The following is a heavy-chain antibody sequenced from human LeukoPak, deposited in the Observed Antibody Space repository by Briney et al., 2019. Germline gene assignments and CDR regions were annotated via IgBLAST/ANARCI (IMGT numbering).Heavy chain of an antibody. V-gene: IGHV3-30*04. CDR2: ISYDGSNK. CDR3: ARERRDYGDYPPHDAFDI. D-gene: IGHD4-17*01. CDR1: GFTFSSYA. J-gene: IGHJ3*02. Sequence: GGSLRLSCAASGFTFSSYAMHWVRQAPGKGLGWVAVISYDGSNKYYADSVKGRFTISRDNSKNTLYLQMNSLRAEDTAVYYCARERRDYGDYPPHDAFDIWGQGTMVTVSS.